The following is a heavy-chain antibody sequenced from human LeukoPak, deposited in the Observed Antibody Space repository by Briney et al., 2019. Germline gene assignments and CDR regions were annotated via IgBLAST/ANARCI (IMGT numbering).Heavy chain of an antibody. CDR2: TYYRSKWYN. Sequence: SQTLSLTGAIPGDSVSSNRASWTWIRQSPSRGLEWLGRTYYRSKWYNDYAVSLKSRISINPDTSKNQFSLQLNSVTPEDTAVYYCSRSDGASDFDYWGQGTLVTVSS. CDR3: SRSDGASDFDY. J-gene: IGHJ4*02. D-gene: IGHD5-24*01. V-gene: IGHV6-1*01. CDR1: GDSVSSNRAS.